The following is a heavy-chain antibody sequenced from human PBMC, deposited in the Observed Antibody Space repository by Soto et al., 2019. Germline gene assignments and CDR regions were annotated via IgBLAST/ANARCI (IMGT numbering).Heavy chain of an antibody. CDR3: AKDRGGDCPDNSCYFGADY. D-gene: IGHD2-2*01. CDR1: GFTFSSYG. CDR2: ISDTGSSH. Sequence: GGSLRLSCVGSGFTFSSYGMHWVRQAPGKGLECVAVISDTGSSHYYAASVEGRFTISRENSKNTLSLHMDRLRVEDTAVYYCAKDRGGDCPDNSCYFGADYWGKGTPVTVSS. J-gene: IGHJ4*02. V-gene: IGHV3-30*18.